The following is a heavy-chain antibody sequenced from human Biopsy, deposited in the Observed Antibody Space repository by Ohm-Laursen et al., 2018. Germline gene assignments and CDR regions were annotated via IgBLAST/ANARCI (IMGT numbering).Heavy chain of an antibody. CDR2: ISYSRDT. V-gene: IGHV4-59*01. J-gene: IGHJ4*02. CDR1: GGSISGSS. D-gene: IGHD2/OR15-2a*01. Sequence: GTLSLTCTVSGGSISGSSWSWIRQAPGKGLEWIGYISYSRDTNYNPSLKSRITISVDTSKNQFSLKLTSVTAADTAVYYCARGMRTTGWPYFDYWGQGILVTVSS. CDR3: ARGMRTTGWPYFDY.